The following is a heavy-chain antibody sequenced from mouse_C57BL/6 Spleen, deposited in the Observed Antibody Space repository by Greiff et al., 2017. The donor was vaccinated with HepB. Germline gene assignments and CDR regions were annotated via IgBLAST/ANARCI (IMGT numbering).Heavy chain of an antibody. CDR1: GYTFTDYE. J-gene: IGHJ2*01. V-gene: IGHV1-15*01. Sequence: VKLVESGAELVRPGASVTLSCKASGYTFTDYEMHWVKQTPVHGLEWIGAIDPETGGTAYNQKFKGKAILTADKSSSTAYMELRSLTSEDSAVYYCTRGYYYGSYYFDYWGQGTTLTVSS. D-gene: IGHD1-1*01. CDR2: IDPETGGT. CDR3: TRGYYYGSYYFDY.